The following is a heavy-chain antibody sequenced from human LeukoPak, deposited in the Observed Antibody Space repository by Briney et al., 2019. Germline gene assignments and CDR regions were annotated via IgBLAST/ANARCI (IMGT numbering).Heavy chain of an antibody. J-gene: IGHJ4*02. CDR3: AKGTSTSCYGAYAY. V-gene: IGHV3-23*01. Sequence: PGGSLRLSCAASGFTFSSYSMNWVRQAPGKGLDWVSVISGSGETTFYADSVKGRFTISRDDSKNTLYLQMNSLRAEDTAIYYCAKGTSTSCYGAYAYWGQGALVTVSS. CDR2: ISGSGETT. D-gene: IGHD2-2*01. CDR1: GFTFSSYS.